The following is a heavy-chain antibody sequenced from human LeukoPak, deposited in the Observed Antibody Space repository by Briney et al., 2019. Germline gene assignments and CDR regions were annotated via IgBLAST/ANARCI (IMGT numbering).Heavy chain of an antibody. V-gene: IGHV3-23*01. CDR1: GFTFSSYG. CDR2: ISGSGGST. CDR3: AKGSTGYSSGWTFDY. J-gene: IGHJ4*02. Sequence: PGGSLRLSCAASGFTFSSYGMSWVRQAPGKGLEWVSAISGSGGSTYYADSVKGRFTISRDNSKNTLYLQMNSLRAEDTAVYYCAKGSTGYSSGWTFDYWGQGTLVTVSS. D-gene: IGHD6-19*01.